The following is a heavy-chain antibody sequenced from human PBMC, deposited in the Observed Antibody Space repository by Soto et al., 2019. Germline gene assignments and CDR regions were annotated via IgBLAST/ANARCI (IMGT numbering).Heavy chain of an antibody. CDR2: IYYSGST. V-gene: IGHV4-59*01. CDR3: ARDHGDYFAPDY. J-gene: IGHJ4*02. CDR1: GGSISSYY. D-gene: IGHD4-17*01. Sequence: PSETLSLTCTVSGGSISSYYWSWIRQPPGKGLEWIGYIYYSGSTNYNPSLKSRVTISVDTSKNQFSLKLSSVTAADTAVYYCARDHGDYFAPDYWGQGTLVTVSS.